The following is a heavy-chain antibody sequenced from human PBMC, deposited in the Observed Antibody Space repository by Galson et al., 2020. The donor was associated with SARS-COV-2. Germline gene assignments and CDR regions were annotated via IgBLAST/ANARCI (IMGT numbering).Heavy chain of an antibody. CDR2: ISWNSGSI. CDR3: AKQLDPLSYYYYGMDV. CDR1: GFTFDDYA. V-gene: IGHV3-9*01. D-gene: IGHD1-1*01. J-gene: IGHJ6*02. Sequence: TGGSLRLSCAASGFTFDDYAMHWVRQAPGKGLEWVSGISWNSGSIGYADSVKARFTISRDNAKNSLYLQMNSLRAEDTALYYCAKQLDPLSYYYYGMDVWGQGTTVTVSS.